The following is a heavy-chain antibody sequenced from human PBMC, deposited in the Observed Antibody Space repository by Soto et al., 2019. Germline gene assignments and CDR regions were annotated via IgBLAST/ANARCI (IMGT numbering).Heavy chain of an antibody. CDR2: IFPNGNT. D-gene: IGHD2-15*01. V-gene: IGHV4-4*07. J-gene: IGHJ4*02. Sequence: SETLSLTCTVSRGYVNTFHWSWVRQPAGKGLEWIGRIFPNGNTDYSPSLKSRVTLSVDTSKNQISLNLTSVTAADMAVYYCARVKLAGRGGFDYWGLGTLVTVSS. CDR1: RGYVNTFH. CDR3: ARVKLAGRGGFDY.